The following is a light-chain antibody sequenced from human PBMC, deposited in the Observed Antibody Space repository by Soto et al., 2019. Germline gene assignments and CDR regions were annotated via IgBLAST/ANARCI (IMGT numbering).Light chain of an antibody. CDR3: QQANTYPVT. CDR1: QDISRW. CDR2: DAS. Sequence: DIQMTQFPSSVSASVGDRVTITCRASQDISRWLAWYQQKPGKAPKLLIHDASNLQTGVPSRFSGSGSGTEITLTISSLQPEDFATYYCQQANTYPVTFGQGTRLEIK. V-gene: IGKV1-12*01. J-gene: IGKJ5*01.